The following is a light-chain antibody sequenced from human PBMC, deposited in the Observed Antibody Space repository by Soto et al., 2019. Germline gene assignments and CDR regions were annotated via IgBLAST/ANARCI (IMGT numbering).Light chain of an antibody. Sequence: QSVLMQPPSVSAAPGQKVTISCSGSSSNIGNKYVSWYQQLPGTAPKLLIYENDKRPSGIPDRFSGSKSVTSATLGITGLQTGDEADYYCGTWDSSLSAGVFGGGTKLTVL. CDR3: GTWDSSLSAGV. J-gene: IGLJ3*02. CDR2: END. V-gene: IGLV1-51*02. CDR1: SSNIGNKY.